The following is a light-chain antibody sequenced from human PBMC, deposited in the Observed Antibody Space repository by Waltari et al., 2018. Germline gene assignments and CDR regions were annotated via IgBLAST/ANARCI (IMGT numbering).Light chain of an antibody. CDR2: DDR. CDR1: NIGSKS. J-gene: IGLJ3*02. Sequence: SYVLTQPPSVSVAPGETATFTCGGKNIGSKSVHWYQQKPGQAPVVVISDDRVRPSWIPERFSGSNSGNTATLTISRVEAGDEADYYCQVWDSDDYQVFAGGTKLTVL. V-gene: IGLV3-21*04. CDR3: QVWDSDDYQV.